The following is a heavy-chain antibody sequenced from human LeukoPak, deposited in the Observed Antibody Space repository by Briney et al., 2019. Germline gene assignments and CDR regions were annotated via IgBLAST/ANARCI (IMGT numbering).Heavy chain of an antibody. CDR1: GFTFSDYY. CDR3: ARVGPQQLGANVYMDV. CDR2: ISSSGSTI. V-gene: IGHV3-11*04. J-gene: IGHJ6*03. D-gene: IGHD6-6*01. Sequence: GGSLRLSCAASGFTFSDYYMSWIRQAPGKGLEWVSYISSSGSTIYYADSVKGRFTISRDNAKNSLCLQMNSLRAEDTAVYYCARVGPQQLGANVYMDVWGKGTTVTVSS.